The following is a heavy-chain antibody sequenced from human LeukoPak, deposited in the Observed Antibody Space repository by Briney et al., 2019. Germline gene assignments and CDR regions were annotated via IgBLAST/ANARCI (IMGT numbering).Heavy chain of an antibody. Sequence: SETLSLTCTVSGGSISSGDYYWSWIRQPPGKGLEWIGYIYYSGSTYYNPSLKSRVTISVDTSKNQFSLKLSSVTAADTAVYYCARAGTTKTPPKGIDYWGQGTLVTVSS. J-gene: IGHJ4*02. CDR1: GGSISSGDYY. D-gene: IGHD1-7*01. CDR2: IYYSGST. CDR3: ARAGTTKTPPKGIDY. V-gene: IGHV4-30-4*08.